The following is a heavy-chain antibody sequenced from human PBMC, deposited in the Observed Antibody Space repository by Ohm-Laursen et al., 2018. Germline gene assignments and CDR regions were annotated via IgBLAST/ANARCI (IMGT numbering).Heavy chain of an antibody. CDR1: GFTFSSYG. CDR3: ARGYGGNNWFDP. J-gene: IGHJ5*02. D-gene: IGHD4-23*01. CDR2: IWYDGSNK. Sequence: SLRLSCTASGFTFSSYGMHWVRQAPGKGLERVAVIWYDGSNKYYADSVKGRFTISRDNSKNTLYLQMNSLRAEDTAVYYCARGYGGNNWFDPWGQGTLVTVSS. V-gene: IGHV3-33*01.